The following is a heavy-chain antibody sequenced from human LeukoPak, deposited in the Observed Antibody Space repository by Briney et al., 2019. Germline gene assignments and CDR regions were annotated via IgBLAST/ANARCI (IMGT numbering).Heavy chain of an antibody. V-gene: IGHV1-69*13. Sequence: SVKVSCKASGGTFSSYAISWVRQAPGQGLEWMGGIIPIFGTANYAQKFQGRVTITADESTSTAYMELSSLRSEDTAVYYCARVELSGSYFYYYYGMDDWGKGTTVTVSS. CDR3: ARVELSGSYFYYYYGMDD. CDR2: IIPIFGTA. CDR1: GGTFSSYA. J-gene: IGHJ6*04. D-gene: IGHD3-10*01.